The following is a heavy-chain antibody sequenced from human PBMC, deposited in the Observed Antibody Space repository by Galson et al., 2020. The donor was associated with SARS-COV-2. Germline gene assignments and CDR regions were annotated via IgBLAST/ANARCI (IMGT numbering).Heavy chain of an antibody. Sequence: GGSLRLSCAGSGFTFSSYGMSWVRQAPGKGLEWVSVISGSGSNTLYADSVKGRFTISRDNSKNTLSVQMNSLRADDTAIYYCARRDISNSHYFDQWGQGTLVTVSS. V-gene: IGHV3-23*01. CDR3: ARRDISNSHYFDQ. J-gene: IGHJ4*02. D-gene: IGHD6-13*01. CDR1: GFTFSSYG. CDR2: ISGSGSNT.